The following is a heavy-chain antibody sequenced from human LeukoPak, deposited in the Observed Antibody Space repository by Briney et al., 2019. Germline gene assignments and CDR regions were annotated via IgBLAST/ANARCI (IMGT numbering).Heavy chain of an antibody. Sequence: GRSLRLSCAASGFTFSSYAMNWVRQAPGKGLEWVSVISSSGGTTYYSDSVKGRFIISRDTSKNTMYLQMNSLRAEDTAVYHCAKASKSVPATTEYCGQGTQVTVSS. CDR3: AKASKSVPATTEY. CDR2: ISSSGGTT. V-gene: IGHV3-23*01. CDR1: GFTFSSYA. J-gene: IGHJ4*02. D-gene: IGHD1-26*01.